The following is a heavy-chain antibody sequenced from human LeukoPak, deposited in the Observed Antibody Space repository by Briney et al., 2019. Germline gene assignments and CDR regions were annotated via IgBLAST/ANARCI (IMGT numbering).Heavy chain of an antibody. CDR3: ARVATLHSFYMDV. CDR1: GFTFSSYA. Sequence: GGSLRLSCAASGFTFSSYAMTWVRQGPGKGLEWVSSISDDGYTTYYADSVKGRFTVSRDNSRDTLYVQMNSLRDEDTALYFCARVATLHSFYMDVWGKGTTVTISS. CDR2: ISDDGYTT. V-gene: IGHV3-23*01. D-gene: IGHD5-12*01. J-gene: IGHJ6*03.